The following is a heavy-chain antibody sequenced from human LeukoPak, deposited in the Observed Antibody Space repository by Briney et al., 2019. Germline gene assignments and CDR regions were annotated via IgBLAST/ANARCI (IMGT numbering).Heavy chain of an antibody. Sequence: PSETLSLTCTVSGGSISSYYWSWIRQPPGMGLEWIGYIYYSGSTNYNPSLKSRVTISVDTSKNQFSLKLSSVTAADTAVYYCARDTAARPDGYYYYGMDVWGQGTTVTVSS. V-gene: IGHV4-59*01. CDR3: ARDTAARPDGYYYYGMDV. CDR2: IYYSGST. J-gene: IGHJ6*02. CDR1: GGSISSYY. D-gene: IGHD6-6*01.